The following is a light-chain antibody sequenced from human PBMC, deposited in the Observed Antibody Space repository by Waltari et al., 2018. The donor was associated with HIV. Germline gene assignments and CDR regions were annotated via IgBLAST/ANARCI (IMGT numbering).Light chain of an antibody. CDR2: EVS. J-gene: IGLJ2*01. V-gene: IGLV2-14*01. CDR1: SSDVGAYDY. Sequence: QSALTQPASVSASPGQSITISCTGTSSDVGAYDYVSWYQYHPGKALKLMISEVSSRPSWVSNRFSGSKSGNTASLTISGLQAEDEADYYCCSYTSSGTLVFGGGTKLTVL. CDR3: CSYTSSGTLV.